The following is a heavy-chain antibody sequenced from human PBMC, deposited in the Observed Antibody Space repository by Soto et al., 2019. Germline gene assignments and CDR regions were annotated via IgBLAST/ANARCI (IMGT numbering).Heavy chain of an antibody. CDR3: AKATATSGGAFEI. V-gene: IGHV3-23*01. Sequence: GGSLRLSCAVSGFICSSYDMGWVRQAPGKGLEWVSTILVGGSTHYEDSVKGRFTISRDTSKNTVYLQMNSLTAGDTAFYYCAKATATSGGAFEIYGQGTMVTVSS. J-gene: IGHJ3*02. CDR1: GFICSSYD. CDR2: ILVGGST. D-gene: IGHD1-1*01.